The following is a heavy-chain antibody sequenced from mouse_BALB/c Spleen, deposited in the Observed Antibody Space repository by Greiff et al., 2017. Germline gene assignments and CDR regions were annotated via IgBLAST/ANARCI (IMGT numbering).Heavy chain of an antibody. CDR3: ARDLGLSREAMDY. D-gene: IGHD6-1*01. J-gene: IGHJ4*01. CDR2: IRNKANGYTT. CDR1: GFTFTDYY. V-gene: IGHV7-3*02. Sequence: EVMLVESGGGLVQPGGSLRLSCATSGFTFTDYYMSWVRQPPGKALEWLGFIRNKANGYTTEYSASVKGRFTISRDNSQSILYLQMNTLRAEDSATYYCARDLGLSREAMDYWGQGTSVTVSS.